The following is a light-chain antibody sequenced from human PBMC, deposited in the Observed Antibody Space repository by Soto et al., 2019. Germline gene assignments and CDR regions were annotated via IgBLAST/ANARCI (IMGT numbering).Light chain of an antibody. CDR1: QSVLSSSNNKDY. CDR2: WAS. V-gene: IGKV4-1*01. Sequence: DIVMTQSPDSLAVSLGERATINCKSSQSVLSSSNNKDYLAWYQQKPGQPPKLLIYWASTRESGVPDRFSGSGSGTDFTLTISSLQAEDVAVYYCQQYYTTPPHTFGGGTKVEIK. CDR3: QQYYTTPPHT. J-gene: IGKJ4*01.